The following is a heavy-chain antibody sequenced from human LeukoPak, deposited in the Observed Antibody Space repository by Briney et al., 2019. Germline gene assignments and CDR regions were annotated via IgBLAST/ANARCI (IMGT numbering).Heavy chain of an antibody. CDR3: AGVVWDCSGGSCYSVSWFDP. J-gene: IGHJ5*02. CDR1: GGTFSSYA. V-gene: IGHV1-69*04. Sequence: AASVKVSCKASGGTFSSYAISWVRQAPGQGLEWMGRIIPTFGIANYAQKFQGRVTITADKSTSTAYMELSSLRSEDTAVYYCAGVVWDCSGGSCYSVSWFDPWGQGTLVTVSS. CDR2: IIPTFGIA. D-gene: IGHD2-15*01.